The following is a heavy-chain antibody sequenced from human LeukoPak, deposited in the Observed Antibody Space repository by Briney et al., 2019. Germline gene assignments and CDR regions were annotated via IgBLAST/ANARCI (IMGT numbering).Heavy chain of an antibody. CDR1: GFTFSSYG. CDR3: ARDRRLAAAGTGYPGY. Sequence: GGSLRLSCAASGFTFSSYGMHWVRQAPGKGLEWVAVIWYDGSNKYYADSVKGRFTISRDNSKNTLYLQMNSLRAEDTAVYYCARDRRLAAAGTGYPGYWGQGTLVTVSS. CDR2: IWYDGSNK. J-gene: IGHJ4*02. V-gene: IGHV3-33*01. D-gene: IGHD6-13*01.